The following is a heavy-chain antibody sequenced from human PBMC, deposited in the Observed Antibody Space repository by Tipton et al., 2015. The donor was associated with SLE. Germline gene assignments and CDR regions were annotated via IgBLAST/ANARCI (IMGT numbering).Heavy chain of an antibody. V-gene: IGHV4-4*07. J-gene: IGHJ2*01. D-gene: IGHD3-9*01. CDR2: IYTSGST. CDR1: NGSISSYY. CDR3: ARHRLGKTNWFFDL. Sequence: GLVKPSETLSLTCTVSNGSISSYYWSWIRQPAGKGLEWIGRIYTSGSTYYNLHLKSRVTMSVDTSKNQLSLNLTSVTAADTAVYYCARHRLGKTNWFFDLWGRGSLVTVSS.